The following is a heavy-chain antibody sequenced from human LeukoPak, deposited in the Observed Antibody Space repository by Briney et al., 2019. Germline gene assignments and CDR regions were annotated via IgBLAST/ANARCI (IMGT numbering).Heavy chain of an antibody. V-gene: IGHV1-69*06. Sequence: GSSVKVSCKASGCTFSSYAISWVRQAPGQGLEWMGGIIPIYGTANYAQKFQGRVTITADKSTSTAYMELSSLRSEDTAVYYCARVDCSSSSCPDAFDIWGQGTMVTVSS. CDR2: IIPIYGTA. CDR3: ARVDCSSSSCPDAFDI. J-gene: IGHJ3*02. D-gene: IGHD2-2*01. CDR1: GCTFSSYA.